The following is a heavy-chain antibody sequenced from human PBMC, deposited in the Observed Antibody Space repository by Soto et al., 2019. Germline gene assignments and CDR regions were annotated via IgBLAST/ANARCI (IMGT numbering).Heavy chain of an antibody. CDR1: GGTFSSYA. D-gene: IGHD6-6*01. CDR2: IIPLFGTA. J-gene: IGHJ6*02. CDR3: ARCGYSSSSGYYYYDMDV. Sequence: QVQLVQSGAEVKKPGSSVKVSCKASGGTFSSYAISWVRQAPGQGLEWMGGIIPLFGTANYAQKFQGRVTITADDSTSTGYMERSSRISEDTAVYYCARCGYSSSSGYYYYDMDVWGQGTTVTVSS. V-gene: IGHV1-69*12.